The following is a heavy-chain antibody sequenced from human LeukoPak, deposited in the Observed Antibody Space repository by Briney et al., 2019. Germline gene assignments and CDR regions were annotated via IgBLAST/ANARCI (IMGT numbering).Heavy chain of an antibody. Sequence: GESLKISCKGSGYSFTSYWIGWVRQMPGKGLEGMGIIYPGDSDTRYSPSFQGQVTISADKSISTAYLQWSSLKASDTAMYYCARHNWTDGWYYYGMDVWGQGTTVTVSS. CDR2: IYPGDSDT. D-gene: IGHD1-20*01. V-gene: IGHV5-51*01. CDR1: GYSFTSYW. J-gene: IGHJ6*02. CDR3: ARHNWTDGWYYYGMDV.